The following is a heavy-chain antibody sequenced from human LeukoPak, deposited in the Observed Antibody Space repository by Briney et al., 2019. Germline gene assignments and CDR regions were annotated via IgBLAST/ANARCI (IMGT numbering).Heavy chain of an antibody. CDR1: GFTFSSYA. CDR3: ARDIHCYDSSGYSGPWDY. D-gene: IGHD3-22*01. V-gene: IGHV3-30*01. Sequence: GRSLRLSCAASGFTFSSYAMHWVRQAPGKGLEWVAVISYDGSNKYYADSVKGRFTISRDNSKNTLYLQMNSLRAEDTAVYYCARDIHCYDSSGYSGPWDYWGQGTLVTVSS. J-gene: IGHJ4*02. CDR2: ISYDGSNK.